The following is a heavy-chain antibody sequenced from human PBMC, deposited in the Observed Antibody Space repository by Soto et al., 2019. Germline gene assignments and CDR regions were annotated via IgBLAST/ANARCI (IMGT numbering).Heavy chain of an antibody. D-gene: IGHD2-2*02. Sequence: ASVKVSCKASGYTFTSYGINWVRQAPGQGLEWMGWISAYNGNTHYAQKLQGRVTMTTDTSTSTAYMELRSLRSDDTAVYYCARDRDIVVVPAAIGYGMDVWGQGTTVTVAS. CDR2: ISAYNGNT. CDR3: ARDRDIVVVPAAIGYGMDV. CDR1: GYTFTSYG. V-gene: IGHV1-18*04. J-gene: IGHJ6*02.